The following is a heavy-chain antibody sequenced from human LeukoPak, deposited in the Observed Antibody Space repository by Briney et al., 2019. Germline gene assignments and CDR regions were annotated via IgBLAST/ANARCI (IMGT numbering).Heavy chain of an antibody. J-gene: IGHJ3*02. CDR2: IYYSGST. CDR3: ARESGYSLGAFDI. V-gene: IGHV4-59*01. D-gene: IGHD5-18*01. CDR1: GGSISSYC. Sequence: SETLSLTCTVSGGSISSYCWSWIRQPPGKGLEWIGYIYYSGSTNYNPSLKSRVTISVDTSKNQFSLKLSSVTAADTAVYYCARESGYSLGAFDIWGQGTMVTVSS.